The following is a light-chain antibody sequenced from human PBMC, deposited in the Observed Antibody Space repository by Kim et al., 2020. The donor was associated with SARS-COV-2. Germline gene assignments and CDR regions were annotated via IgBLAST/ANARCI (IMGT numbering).Light chain of an antibody. J-gene: IGLJ3*02. CDR2: SNN. V-gene: IGLV1-44*01. CDR3: TAWDDSLNGWV. Sequence: GQWVTIYCSGSSSNIGSNTVNWYQQLPGTAPKLLIYSNNHRPSGVPDRFSGSKSGTSASLAISGLQSEDEADYYCTAWDDSLNGWVFGGGTQLTVL. CDR1: SSNIGSNT.